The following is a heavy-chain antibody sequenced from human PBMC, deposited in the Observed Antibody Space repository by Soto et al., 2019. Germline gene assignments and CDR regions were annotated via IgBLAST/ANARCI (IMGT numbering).Heavy chain of an antibody. D-gene: IGHD2-8*02. V-gene: IGHV4-59*01. Sequence: SETLSLTCTVSGGSISSYYWSWIRQPPGKGLEWIGYIYYSGITDYHPSLKSRVTISVDTSKSQFSLKLSSVTAADTAVYYCARGGGVYYFDYWGQGTLVTVSS. CDR2: IYYSGIT. CDR1: GGSISSYY. CDR3: ARGGGVYYFDY. J-gene: IGHJ4*02.